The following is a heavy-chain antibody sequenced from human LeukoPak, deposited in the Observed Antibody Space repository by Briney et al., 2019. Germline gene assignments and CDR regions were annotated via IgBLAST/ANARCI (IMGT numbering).Heavy chain of an antibody. V-gene: IGHV3-30*01. CDR3: ARDFPRNSCLGLFDY. CDR1: GFTFSSYP. D-gene: IGHD3-16*01. J-gene: IGHJ4*02. CDR2: ISYDGSNK. Sequence: GRSLRLSCAASGFTFSSYPMHWVRQAPGKGLGWLSVISYDGSNKNYADFMKGRFTISRDNSKNPVYLQMNSLRVEDTAVYYCARDFPRNSCLGLFDYWGQGTLVTVSS.